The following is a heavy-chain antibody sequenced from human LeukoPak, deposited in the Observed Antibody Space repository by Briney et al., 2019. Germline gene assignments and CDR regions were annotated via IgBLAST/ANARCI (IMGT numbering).Heavy chain of an antibody. V-gene: IGHV1-69*13. CDR1: GGTFSSYA. CDR3: ARPSYNWNEGYNWFDP. J-gene: IGHJ5*02. D-gene: IGHD1-1*01. Sequence: ASVKVSCKASGGTFSSYAISWVRQAPGQGLEWMGGIIPIFGTANYAQKFQGRVTITADESTSTAYMELSSLRSEDTAVYYCARPSYNWNEGYNWFDPWGQGTLVTVSS. CDR2: IIPIFGTA.